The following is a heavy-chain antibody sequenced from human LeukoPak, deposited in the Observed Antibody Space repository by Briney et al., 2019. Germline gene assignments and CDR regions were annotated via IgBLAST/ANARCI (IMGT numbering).Heavy chain of an antibody. CDR3: ARDRSGYQTDFDY. D-gene: IGHD5-12*01. CDR2: INPNSGGT. V-gene: IGHV1-2*02. Sequence: ASVKVSCKASGYTFTGYYMHWVRQAPGQGLEWMGWINPNSGGTNYAQKFQGRVTVTRDTSISTAYMELSRLRSDDTAVYYCARDRSGYQTDFDYWGQGTLVTVSS. J-gene: IGHJ4*02. CDR1: GYTFTGYY.